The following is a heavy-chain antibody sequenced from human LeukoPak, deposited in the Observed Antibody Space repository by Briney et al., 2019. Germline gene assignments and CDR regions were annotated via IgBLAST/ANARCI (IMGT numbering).Heavy chain of an antibody. V-gene: IGHV2-5*01. Sequence: SGPTLVKPTQTLTLTCTFSGFSLSTSEVGVGWIRQPSGKALEWLAFIYWNDVKRYSPSLESRLTITKDTSKNKVVLTVTNMDPVDTATYYCVHRLYGGTINYWGQGTLVTVSS. CDR1: GFSLSTSEVG. D-gene: IGHD4-23*01. J-gene: IGHJ4*02. CDR3: VHRLYGGTINY. CDR2: IYWNDVK.